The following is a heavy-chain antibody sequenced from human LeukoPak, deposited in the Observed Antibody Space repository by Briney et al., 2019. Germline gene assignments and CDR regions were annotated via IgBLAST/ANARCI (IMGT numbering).Heavy chain of an antibody. J-gene: IGHJ4*02. CDR3: ARGKYYDSSGYHGANFDY. CDR1: GYTFTSYD. Sequence: GASVKVSCKASGYTFTSYDINWVRQATGQGLEWMGWMNPNSGNTGYAQKFQGRVTMTRNTSISTAYMELSSLRYEDTAVYYCARGKYYDSSGYHGANFDYWGQGTLVTVSS. D-gene: IGHD3-22*01. V-gene: IGHV1-8*01. CDR2: MNPNSGNT.